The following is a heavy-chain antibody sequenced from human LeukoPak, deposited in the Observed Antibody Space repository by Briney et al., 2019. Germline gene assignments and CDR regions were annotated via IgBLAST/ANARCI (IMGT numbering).Heavy chain of an antibody. Sequence: SETLSLTCTVSGGSISSGSYYWSWIRQPAGKGLEWIGRIYTSGSTNYNPSLKSRVTISVDTSKNQFSLKLSSVTAADTAVYYCASLVATIGAFDIWGQGTMVTVSS. CDR1: GGSISSGSYY. CDR2: IYTSGST. V-gene: IGHV4-61*02. J-gene: IGHJ3*02. CDR3: ASLVATIGAFDI. D-gene: IGHD5-12*01.